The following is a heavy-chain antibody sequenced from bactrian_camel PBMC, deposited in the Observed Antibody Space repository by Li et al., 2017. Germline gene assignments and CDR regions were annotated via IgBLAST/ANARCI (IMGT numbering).Heavy chain of an antibody. J-gene: IGHJ6*01. Sequence: VQLVESGGGLVQPGGSLRLSCVASGIAFSRYHVNWIRQVPGKEREGVASIYIHGGSTWYTDSVKGRFTISQDNAKNTVRLQMNSLKPEDTAVYYCVRQFSGNDFGYWGQGTQVTVS. D-gene: IGHD6*01. CDR1: GIAFSRYH. CDR3: VRQFSGNDFGY. V-gene: IGHV3S40*01. CDR2: IYIHGGST.